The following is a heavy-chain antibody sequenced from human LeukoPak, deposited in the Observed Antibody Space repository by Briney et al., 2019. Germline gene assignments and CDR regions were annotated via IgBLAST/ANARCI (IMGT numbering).Heavy chain of an antibody. D-gene: IGHD3-9*01. CDR1: GGSISSSSYY. J-gene: IGHJ5*02. CDR2: IYYSGST. CDR3: ARAREGNFDPFDP. V-gene: IGHV4-39*07. Sequence: SETLSLTCSVSGGSISSSSYYWGWIRQPPGKGLEWIGSIYYSGSTYYNPSLKSRVTISVDTSRNQFSLKLRSVTAADTAVYYCARAREGNFDPFDPWGQGTLVTVSS.